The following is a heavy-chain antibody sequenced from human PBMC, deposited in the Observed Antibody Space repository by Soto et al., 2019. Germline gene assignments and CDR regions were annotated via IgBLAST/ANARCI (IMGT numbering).Heavy chain of an antibody. Sequence: EVQLVESGGGLVQPGGSLRLSCAASGFTFSSYWMHWVRQAPGKGLVWVSRINSDGSSTSYADSVKGRFTISRDNAKNTLYLQMNGLRAEDTAVYYCARVVEGQLAPAHDYWGQGTLVTVSS. J-gene: IGHJ4*02. CDR3: ARVVEGQLAPAHDY. D-gene: IGHD6-6*01. CDR1: GFTFSSYW. CDR2: INSDGSST. V-gene: IGHV3-74*01.